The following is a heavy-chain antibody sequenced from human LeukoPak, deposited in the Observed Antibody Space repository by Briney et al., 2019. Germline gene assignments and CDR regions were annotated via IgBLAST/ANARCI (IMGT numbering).Heavy chain of an antibody. V-gene: IGHV3-23*01. CDR1: GFTFNNYA. Sequence: PGGSLRLSCAASGFTFNNYAMNWVRQAPGKGLEWVSSISGGGETTYYADSAKGRFTISRDNFRNTLYLQMNSLRAEDTAVYYCARDYADYVGYFFFDYWGQGTLVTVSS. CDR3: ARDYADYVGYFFFDY. D-gene: IGHD4-17*01. J-gene: IGHJ4*02. CDR2: ISGGGETT.